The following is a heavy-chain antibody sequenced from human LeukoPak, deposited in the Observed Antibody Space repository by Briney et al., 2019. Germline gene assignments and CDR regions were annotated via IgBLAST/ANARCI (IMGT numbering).Heavy chain of an antibody. J-gene: IGHJ4*02. CDR3: ARDISSGWSSWYFDY. D-gene: IGHD6-19*01. V-gene: IGHV1-18*01. Sequence: ASVKVSCKASGYTFTSYGISWVQQAPGQGLEWMGWISAYNGNTNYAQKLQGRVTMTTDTSTSTAYMELRSLRSDDTAVYYCARDISSGWSSWYFDYWGQGTLVTVSS. CDR1: GYTFTSYG. CDR2: ISAYNGNT.